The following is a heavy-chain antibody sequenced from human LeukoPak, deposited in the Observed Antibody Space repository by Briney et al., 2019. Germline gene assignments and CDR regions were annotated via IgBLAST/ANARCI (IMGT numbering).Heavy chain of an antibody. CDR2: INPNSGGT. D-gene: IGHD2-15*01. CDR1: GYTFTGYY. V-gene: IGHV1-2*02. Sequence: ASVKVSCKASGYTFTGYYMHWVRQAPGQGLEWMGWINPNSGGTNYAQKFQGRVTMTRDTSISTAYMELSRLRSDDTAVYYCARVVGYCSGGSCSNDAFDIWGQGTMVTVSS. CDR3: ARVVGYCSGGSCSNDAFDI. J-gene: IGHJ3*02.